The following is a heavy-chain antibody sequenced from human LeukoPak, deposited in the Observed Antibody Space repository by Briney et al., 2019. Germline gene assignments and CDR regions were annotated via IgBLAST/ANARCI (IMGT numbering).Heavy chain of an antibody. V-gene: IGHV4-4*07. Sequence: PSETLSLTCTVSGGSISSYYWSWIRQPAGKGLEWIGRIYTSGSTNYNPSLKSRVTMSVDTSKNQFSLKLSSVTAADTAVYYCARDRIAARRGYFDYWGQGTLVTVSS. J-gene: IGHJ4*02. CDR3: ARDRIAARRGYFDY. D-gene: IGHD6-6*01. CDR1: GGSISSYY. CDR2: IYTSGST.